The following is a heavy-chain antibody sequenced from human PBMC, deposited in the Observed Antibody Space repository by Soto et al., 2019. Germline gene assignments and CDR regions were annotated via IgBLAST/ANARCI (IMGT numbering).Heavy chain of an antibody. D-gene: IGHD3-3*02. CDR3: AKDLAIASTLALNY. CDR1: GFSFSTYG. J-gene: IGHJ4*02. V-gene: IGHV3-30*18. Sequence: QVQLVESGGGVVQPGRSLRLSCVASGFSFSTYGMHWVRQAPGKGLEWVAFVSSAGDKEYYGDSVKGRFTVSRDNSNNNLFLQMNSLRPEDTAVYYCAKDLAIASTLALNYWGQGTLVTVSS. CDR2: VSSAGDKE.